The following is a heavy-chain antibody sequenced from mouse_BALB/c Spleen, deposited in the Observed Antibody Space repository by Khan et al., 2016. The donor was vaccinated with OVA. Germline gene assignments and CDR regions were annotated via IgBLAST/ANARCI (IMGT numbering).Heavy chain of an antibody. J-gene: IGHJ2*01. CDR3: ARDSNFDY. Sequence: EVQLVESGGGLVQPGGSRNLSCAASGFTFSRFGMHWVRQAPEKGLEWVAYISSGSSTIYYADTVKGRFTISRDNPKNTIFLQMTSLRSEDTAMYYCARDSNFDYWGQGTTLTVSS. V-gene: IGHV5-17*02. CDR2: ISSGSSTI. CDR1: GFTFSRFG.